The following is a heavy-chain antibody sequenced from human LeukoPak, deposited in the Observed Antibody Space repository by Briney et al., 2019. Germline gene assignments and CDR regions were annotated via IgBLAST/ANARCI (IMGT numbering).Heavy chain of an antibody. CDR2: IYYSGST. J-gene: IGHJ6*03. D-gene: IGHD2-15*01. V-gene: IGHV4-31*03. CDR1: GGSISSGGYY. Sequence: SETLSLTCTVSGGSISSGGYYWSWIRQHPGTGLEWIGYIYYSGSTYYNPSLKSGVTISVDTSKNQFSLKLSSVTAADTAVYYCARGVVSYYYMDVWGKGTTVTVSS. CDR3: ARGVVSYYYMDV.